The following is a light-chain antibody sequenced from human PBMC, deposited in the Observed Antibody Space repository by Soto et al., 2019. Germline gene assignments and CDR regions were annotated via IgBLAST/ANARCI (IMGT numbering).Light chain of an antibody. CDR1: NNDVTDYNF. Sequence: QSALTQPASVSGSPGQSITISCTGTNNDVTDYNFVSWYQHHPGKAPKLMIYEVYNRPSGVSSRFSGSKSGNTASLTISGLQAEDEGDYYCSSYTCSTTLVFGGGTKLTVL. CDR3: SSYTCSTTLV. V-gene: IGLV2-14*01. J-gene: IGLJ3*02. CDR2: EVY.